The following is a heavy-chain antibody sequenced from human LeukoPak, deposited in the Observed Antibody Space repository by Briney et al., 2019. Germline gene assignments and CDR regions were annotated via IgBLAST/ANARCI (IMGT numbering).Heavy chain of an antibody. Sequence: ASVKVSCKASGYTFTGYYMHWVRQAPGQGLEWTGWINPNSGGTNYAQKFQGRVTMTRDTSISTAYMELSRPRSDDTAVYYCARDPRIFGVVIDYYGMDVWGQGTTVTVSS. V-gene: IGHV1-2*02. D-gene: IGHD3-3*01. CDR1: GYTFTGYY. J-gene: IGHJ6*02. CDR3: ARDPRIFGVVIDYYGMDV. CDR2: INPNSGGT.